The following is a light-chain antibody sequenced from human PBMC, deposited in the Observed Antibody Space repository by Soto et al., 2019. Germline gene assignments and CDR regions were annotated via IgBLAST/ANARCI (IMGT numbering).Light chain of an antibody. J-gene: IGKJ4*01. CDR2: GAS. V-gene: IGKV3-20*01. CDR1: QSVSSSY. Sequence: EIVLTQSPGTLSLSPGERATLYCRASQSVSSSYLAWYQQKPGQAPRLIIYGASSRATGIPDRCSGSGSGTEFTLTISRLEPEDFAVYYCQQYGSSPLTFGGGTKVDIK. CDR3: QQYGSSPLT.